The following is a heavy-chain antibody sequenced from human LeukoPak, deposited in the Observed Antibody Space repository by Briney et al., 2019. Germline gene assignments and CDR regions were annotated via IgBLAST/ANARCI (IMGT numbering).Heavy chain of an antibody. V-gene: IGHV1-69*05. CDR2: IIPIFGTA. Sequence: GASVKVSCKASGGTFSSYAISWVRQAPGQGLEWMGGIIPIFGTANYAQKFQGRVTITTDESTSTAYMELSSLRSEDTAVDYCARAGDSSGYYYRWFDPWGQGTLVTVSS. D-gene: IGHD3-22*01. J-gene: IGHJ5*02. CDR1: GGTFSSYA. CDR3: ARAGDSSGYYYRWFDP.